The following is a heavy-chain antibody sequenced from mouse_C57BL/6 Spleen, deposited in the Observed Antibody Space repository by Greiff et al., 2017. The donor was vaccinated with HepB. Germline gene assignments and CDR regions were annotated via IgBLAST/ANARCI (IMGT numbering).Heavy chain of an antibody. CDR3: AREGIYYDYPGLFAY. D-gene: IGHD2-4*01. J-gene: IGHJ3*01. CDR2: INPNYGTT. Sequence: VQLKQSGPELVKPGASVKISCKASGYSFTDYNMNWVKQSNGKSLEWIGVINPNYGTTSYNQKFKGKATLTVDQSSSTAYMQLNSLTSEDSAVYYCAREGIYYDYPGLFAYWGQGTLVTVSA. CDR1: GYSFTDYN. V-gene: IGHV1-39*01.